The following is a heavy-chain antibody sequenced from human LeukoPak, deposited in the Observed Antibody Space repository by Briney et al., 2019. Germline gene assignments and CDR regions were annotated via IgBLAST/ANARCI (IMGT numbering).Heavy chain of an antibody. CDR3: AKASAISSGAFDY. Sequence: GGSLRLSCAASGFTFSSYAMSWVRQAPGKGLEWVSGISGSGGNTYCADSVKGRFTISRDNSKNTLYLQMNSLRAEDTAVYYCAKASAISSGAFDYWGQGTLVTVSS. D-gene: IGHD3-10*01. CDR1: GFTFSSYA. V-gene: IGHV3-23*01. J-gene: IGHJ4*02. CDR2: ISGSGGNT.